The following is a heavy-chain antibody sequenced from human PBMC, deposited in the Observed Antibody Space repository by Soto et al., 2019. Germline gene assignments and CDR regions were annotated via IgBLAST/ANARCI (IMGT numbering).Heavy chain of an antibody. J-gene: IGHJ6*02. D-gene: IGHD1-26*01. Sequence: GGSLRLSCAASGFTFSSYGMHWVRQAPGKGLEWVAVISYDGSNKYYADSVKGRFTISRDNSKNTLYLQMNSLRAEDTAVYYCARDFTVGATYSGPYYYAMDVWGLGTTVTVSS. CDR3: ARDFTVGATYSGPYYYAMDV. CDR1: GFTFSSYG. CDR2: ISYDGSNK. V-gene: IGHV3-30*03.